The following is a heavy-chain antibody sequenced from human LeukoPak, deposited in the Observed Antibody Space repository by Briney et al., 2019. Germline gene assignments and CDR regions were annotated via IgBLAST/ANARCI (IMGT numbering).Heavy chain of an antibody. D-gene: IGHD6-13*01. V-gene: IGHV4-34*01. CDR1: GGSFSGYY. J-gene: IGHJ4*02. CDR2: INHSGST. CDR3: ATPGRYSSSWAVDY. Sequence: SETLSLTCAVYGGSFSGYYWSWIRQPPGKGLEWIGEINHSGSTNYNPSLKSRVTISVDTSKNQFSLKLSSVTAADTAMYYCATPGRYSSSWAVDYWGQGTLVTVSS.